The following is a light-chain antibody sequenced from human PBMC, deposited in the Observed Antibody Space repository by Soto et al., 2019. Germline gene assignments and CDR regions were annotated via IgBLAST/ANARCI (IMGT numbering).Light chain of an antibody. CDR1: SGHSTSA. CDR3: QTWGTGIVL. CDR2: INNDGTH. J-gene: IGLJ2*01. Sequence: QLVLTQSPSASASLGASVRLTCTLSSGHSTSAIAWHQQHPEKGPRYLMKINNDGTHTKGDGIPDRFSGSSSGAERYLTISSLQSEDEADYYCQTWGTGIVLFGGGTQLTVL. V-gene: IGLV4-69*01.